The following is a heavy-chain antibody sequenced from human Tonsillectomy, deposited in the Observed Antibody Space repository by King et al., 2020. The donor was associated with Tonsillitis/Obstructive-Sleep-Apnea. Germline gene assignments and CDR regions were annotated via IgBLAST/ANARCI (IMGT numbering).Heavy chain of an antibody. D-gene: IGHD3-3*01. CDR2: ISYDGSHQ. Sequence: VQLVESGGGVVQPGRSLRLSCAASRFTFSNYAIHWVRQASGKGLEWVAVISYDGSHQYYADSVKGRFTISRDNSKNTLYLQMNSLTVEDTAVYYCARPPYAYYFWSPRTYYYSIHVSDKGTTVTVSS. CDR1: RFTFSNYA. CDR3: ARPPYAYYFWSPRTYYYSIHV. J-gene: IGHJ6*03. V-gene: IGHV3-30*04.